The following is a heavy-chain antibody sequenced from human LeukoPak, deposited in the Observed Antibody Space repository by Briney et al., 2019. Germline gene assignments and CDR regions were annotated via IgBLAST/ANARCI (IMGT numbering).Heavy chain of an antibody. CDR3: ARGVGYGDYVGVFDY. CDR1: GYTVTSYA. D-gene: IGHD4-17*01. CDR2: INAGNSNT. J-gene: IGHJ4*02. Sequence: GASVKVSCKASGYTVTSYAMHWVRQAPGQRLEWMGWINAGNSNTKYSQKFQGRVTITRDTSASTAYMELSSLRSEDTAVYYCARGVGYGDYVGVFDYWGQGTLVTVSS. V-gene: IGHV1-3*01.